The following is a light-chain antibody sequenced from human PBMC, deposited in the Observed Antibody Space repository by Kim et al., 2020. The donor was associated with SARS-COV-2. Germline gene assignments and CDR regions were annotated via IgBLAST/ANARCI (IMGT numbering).Light chain of an antibody. CDR1: QSVSSN. J-gene: IGKJ1*01. Sequence: GPPGERATLSCRASQSVSSNLAWYQQKPGQAPRLLIFGASTRATGIPARFSGSGSGTEFTLTINSLQSEDFAVYYCQQYDDWRWAFGQGTKVDIK. V-gene: IGKV3-15*01. CDR3: QQYDDWRWA. CDR2: GAS.